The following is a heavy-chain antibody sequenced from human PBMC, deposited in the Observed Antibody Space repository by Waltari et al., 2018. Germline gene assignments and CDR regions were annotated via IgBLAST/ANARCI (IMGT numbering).Heavy chain of an antibody. V-gene: IGHV3-23*01. J-gene: IGHJ4*02. D-gene: IGHD6-19*01. CDR2: ISGSGGST. CDR1: GFTFSSYA. Sequence: EVQLLESGGGLVQPGGSLRLSCAASGFTFSSYAMRWVRQAPGKGVEWVSAISGSGGSTYYADSVKGRFTISRDNSKNTLYLQMNSLRAEDTAVYYCAKLQQWLALPDYWGQGTLVTVSS. CDR3: AKLQQWLALPDY.